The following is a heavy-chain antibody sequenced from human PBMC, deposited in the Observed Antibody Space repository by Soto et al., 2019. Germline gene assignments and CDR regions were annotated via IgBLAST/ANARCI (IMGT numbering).Heavy chain of an antibody. CDR2: IRSKTDGGTI. Sequence: PGGSLRLSCAASGFTFSNAWMNWVRQAPGKGLEWVGQIRSKTDGGTIFYPAPVKGRFIISRDDSTNTLYLQMNSLNTDDTAVYYCTTAHPRAPDYWGQGTLVTVSS. J-gene: IGHJ4*02. V-gene: IGHV3-15*01. CDR1: GFTFSNAW. CDR3: TTAHPRAPDY.